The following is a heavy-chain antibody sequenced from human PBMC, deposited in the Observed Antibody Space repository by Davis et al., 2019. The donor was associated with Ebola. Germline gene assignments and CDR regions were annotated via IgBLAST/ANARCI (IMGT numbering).Heavy chain of an antibody. J-gene: IGHJ4*02. CDR3: AKLNTVTTWPVVGY. Sequence: GESLKISCTASGFIFSIHWMSWVRQAPGKGLEWVANIKEDGGERNYVDSVKGRFTISRDNSKNTLYLQMNSLRAEDTAVYYCAKLNTVTTWPVVGYWGQGTLVTVSS. CDR2: IKEDGGER. D-gene: IGHD4-11*01. V-gene: IGHV3-7*03. CDR1: GFIFSIHW.